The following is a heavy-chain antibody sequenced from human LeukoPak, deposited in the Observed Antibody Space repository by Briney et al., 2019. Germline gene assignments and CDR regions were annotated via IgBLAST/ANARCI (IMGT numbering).Heavy chain of an antibody. CDR1: GFTFDDYS. J-gene: IGHJ4*02. CDR3: ARGRGNWDLYYFDY. D-gene: IGHD7-27*01. V-gene: IGHV3-21*01. Sequence: GGSLRLSYAASGFTFDDYSMNWVRQAPGKGLEWVSSISSSARHIYYADSVKGRFTISRDNARSSLSLQMDSLRPEDTAVYYCARGRGNWDLYYFDYWGQGTLVTVSS. CDR2: ISSSARHI.